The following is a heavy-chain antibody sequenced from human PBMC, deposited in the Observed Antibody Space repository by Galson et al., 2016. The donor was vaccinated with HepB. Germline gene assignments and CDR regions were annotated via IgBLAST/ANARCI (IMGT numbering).Heavy chain of an antibody. Sequence: SVKVSCKASGYTFTSYGLSWVRQAPGQGLEWMGWISAYNGNTNYAQNLQGRITMTTDTSTSTAYMELRSLSSDDTAVYYCARDKLEPAGFWLDPWGREPWSPSPQ. CDR3: ARDKLEPAGFWLDP. D-gene: IGHD1-1*01. CDR2: ISAYNGNT. J-gene: IGHJ5*02. V-gene: IGHV1-18*01. CDR1: GYTFTSYG.